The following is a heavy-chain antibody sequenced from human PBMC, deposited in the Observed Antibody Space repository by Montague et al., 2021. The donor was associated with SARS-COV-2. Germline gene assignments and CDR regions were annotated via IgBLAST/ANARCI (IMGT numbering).Heavy chain of an antibody. CDR2: INHSGSI. CDR1: GGSFSRYY. J-gene: IGHJ6*02. CDR3: ARVRYYGSGTSLGMDV. Sequence: SETLSLTCAVYGGSFSRYYWSWIRQPPGKGLEWIGEINHSGSINYNPSLKSRVTISVDTSKNQFSLKLSSVTAADTAMYYCARVRYYGSGTSLGMDVWGQGTTVTVSS. D-gene: IGHD3-10*01. V-gene: IGHV4-34*01.